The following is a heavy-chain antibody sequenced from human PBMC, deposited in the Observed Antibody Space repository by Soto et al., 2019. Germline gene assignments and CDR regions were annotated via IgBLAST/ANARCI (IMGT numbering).Heavy chain of an antibody. D-gene: IGHD3-22*01. CDR1: GFTFGNAW. CDR2: IKSKSAGGTT. V-gene: IGHV3-15*01. J-gene: IGHJ4*02. Sequence: EVQLVESGGGLVKLGGPVRLSFAASGFTFGNAWLSWFRQAPGKGLEWVGRIKSKSAGGTTEYDAPVKDRFTISRDDSKNTLYLQMNSLKIEDTAVYYCARGHRSSGKIFDSWGQGTLVTVSS. CDR3: ARGHRSSGKIFDS.